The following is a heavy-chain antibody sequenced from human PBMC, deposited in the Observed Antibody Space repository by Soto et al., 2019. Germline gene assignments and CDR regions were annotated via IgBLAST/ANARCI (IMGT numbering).Heavy chain of an antibody. CDR1: GYTFTSYG. V-gene: IGHV1-18*01. D-gene: IGHD3-22*01. CDR2: ISAYNGNT. J-gene: IGHJ4*02. Sequence: GASVKVSCKASGYTFTSYGISWVRQAPGQGLEWMGWISAYNGNTNYAQKLQGRVTMTTDTSTSTAYMELRSLRSDDTAVYYCARVLPHYYDSSGYSHFDYWGQGTLVTVSS. CDR3: ARVLPHYYDSSGYSHFDY.